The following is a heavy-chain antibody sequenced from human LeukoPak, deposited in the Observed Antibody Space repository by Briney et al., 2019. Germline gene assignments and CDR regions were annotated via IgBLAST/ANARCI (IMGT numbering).Heavy chain of an antibody. J-gene: IGHJ6*03. Sequence: SETLSLICAVYGGSFSGYYWSWIRQPPGKGLEWVGEINHSGSTNYSPSLKSRVTISVDTSKNQFSLKLSSVTAADTAVYYCARSLGYCSSISCQRDYYYYYYMDVWGKGTTVTVSS. CDR3: ARSLGYCSSISCQRDYYYYYYMDV. V-gene: IGHV4-34*01. CDR1: GGSFSGYY. D-gene: IGHD2-2*01. CDR2: INHSGST.